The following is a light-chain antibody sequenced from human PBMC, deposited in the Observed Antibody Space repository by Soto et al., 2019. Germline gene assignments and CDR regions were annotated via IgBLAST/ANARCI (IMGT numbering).Light chain of an antibody. J-gene: IGLJ1*01. CDR1: SSDVADYNY. Sequence: QSALAQPASVSGSPGQSITISCTGASSDVADYNYVSWYQQHPGEAPKLLIHEVTNRPSGVSNRFSGSKSGNMASLTISGLQAEDEADYYCSSYTKTDTLVFGGGTKVTV. CDR2: EVT. CDR3: SSYTKTDTLV. V-gene: IGLV2-14*01.